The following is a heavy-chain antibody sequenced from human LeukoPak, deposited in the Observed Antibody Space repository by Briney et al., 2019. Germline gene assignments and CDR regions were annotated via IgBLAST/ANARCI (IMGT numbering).Heavy chain of an antibody. V-gene: IGHV4-39*07. Sequence: KPSETLSLTCTVSGDSISSSSYYWDWIRQPPGKGLEWIGTIYYSGSTYYNPSLKSRVTISVDTSKNQFSLKLSSVTAADTAVYYCARVGSGWPRVDVWGQGTTVTVSS. J-gene: IGHJ6*02. CDR1: GDSISSSSYY. CDR2: IYYSGST. CDR3: ARVGSGWPRVDV. D-gene: IGHD6-19*01.